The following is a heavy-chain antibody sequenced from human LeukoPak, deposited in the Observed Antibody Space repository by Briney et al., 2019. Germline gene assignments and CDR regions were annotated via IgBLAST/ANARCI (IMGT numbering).Heavy chain of an antibody. CDR3: ARSSAVDTATVDAFDI. D-gene: IGHD5-18*01. CDR2: ISSSSSTI. CDR1: GFTFSTYS. J-gene: IGHJ3*02. Sequence: GGSLRLSCAASGFTFSTYSMNWVRQAPGKGLEWVSYISSSSSTIYYADSVKGRFTTSRDNAKNSLYLQMNSLRAEDTAVYYCARSSAVDTATVDAFDIWGQGTMVTVSS. V-gene: IGHV3-48*01.